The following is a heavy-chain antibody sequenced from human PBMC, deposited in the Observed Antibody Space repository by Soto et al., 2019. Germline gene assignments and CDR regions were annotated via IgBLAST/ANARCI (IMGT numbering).Heavy chain of an antibody. CDR1: GFTFSDYY. V-gene: IGHV3-11*01. CDR3: ARVVDGSGRDDAFDI. J-gene: IGHJ3*02. CDR2: ISSSGSTI. Sequence: GGSLRLSCAASGFTFSDYYMSWIRQAPGKGLEWVSYISSSGSTIYYADSVKGRFTIYRDNAKNSLYLQMNSLRAEDTAVYYCARVVDGSGRDDAFDIWGQGTMVTVSS. D-gene: IGHD3-10*01.